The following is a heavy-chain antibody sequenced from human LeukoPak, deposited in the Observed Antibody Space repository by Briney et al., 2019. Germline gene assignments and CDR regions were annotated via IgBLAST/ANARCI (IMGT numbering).Heavy chain of an antibody. CDR1: GGSIKSPTSY. D-gene: IGHD6-6*01. CDR3: ARNTSSSPWFDP. Sequence: SETLSLTCTVSGGSIKSPTSYWSWIRQAPGKGLEWIGNVYYIGTTTYNSSLQSRVTISVDTSKNQFSLEMASVTPEDTALYYCARNTSSSPWFDPWGQGTLVIVSS. J-gene: IGHJ5*02. CDR2: VYYIGTT. V-gene: IGHV4-61*01.